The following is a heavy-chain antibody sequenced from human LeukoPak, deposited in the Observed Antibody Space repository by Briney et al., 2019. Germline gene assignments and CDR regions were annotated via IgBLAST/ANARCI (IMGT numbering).Heavy chain of an antibody. CDR1: GGSISSSSYY. D-gene: IGHD3-16*02. CDR3: ARLRSGITFGGVIAGFDP. Sequence: SETLSLTCTVSGGSISSSSYYWGWIRQPPGKGLEWIGSIYYSGSTYYNPSLKSRVTISVDTSKNQFSLKLSSVTAADTAVYYCARLRSGITFGGVIAGFDPWGQGTLVTVSS. V-gene: IGHV4-39*01. CDR2: IYYSGST. J-gene: IGHJ5*02.